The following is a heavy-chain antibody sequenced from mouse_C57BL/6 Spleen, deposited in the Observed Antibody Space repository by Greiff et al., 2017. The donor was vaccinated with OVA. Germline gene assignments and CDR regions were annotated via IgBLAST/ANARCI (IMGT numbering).Heavy chain of an antibody. V-gene: IGHV2-6*03. CDR2: IWSDGST. J-gene: IGHJ4*01. D-gene: IGHD1-1*01. Sequence: VKLMESGPGLVAPSQSLSITCTVSGFSLTSYGVHWVRQPPGKGLEWLVVIWSDGSTTYNSALKSRLSISKDNSKSQVFLKMNSLQTDDTAMYYCARSYYYGSDLFYAMDYWGQGTSVTVSS. CDR1: GFSLTSYG. CDR3: ARSYYYGSDLFYAMDY.